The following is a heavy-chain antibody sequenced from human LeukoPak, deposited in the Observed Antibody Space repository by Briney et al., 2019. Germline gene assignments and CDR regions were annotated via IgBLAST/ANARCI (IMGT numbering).Heavy chain of an antibody. J-gene: IGHJ4*02. CDR1: GYSFTNYW. CDR3: ARSAKMYGSGSYYNYFDY. D-gene: IGHD3-10*01. Sequence: GQSLKIPCKGSGYSFTNYWIGWVRQMTGKGVDWIGIIYPGDSDTRYSPSFQGQVTISADKSISTAYLQWSSLRASDTAMYYCARSAKMYGSGSYYNYFDYWGQGTLVTVSS. V-gene: IGHV5-51*01. CDR2: IYPGDSDT.